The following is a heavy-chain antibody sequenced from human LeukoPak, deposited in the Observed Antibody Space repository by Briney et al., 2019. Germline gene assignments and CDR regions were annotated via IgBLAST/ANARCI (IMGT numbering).Heavy chain of an antibody. CDR2: SNPNSGGT. CDR3: ARDIGATMIVVSDAFDI. CDR1: GYTSTGYY. J-gene: IGHJ3*02. D-gene: IGHD3-22*01. V-gene: IGHV1-2*02. Sequence: ASVKVSCKASGYTSTGYYMHWVRQAPGQGLEWMGWSNPNSGGTNYAQKFQGRVTMTRDTSISTAYMELSRLRSDDTAVYYCARDIGATMIVVSDAFDIWGQGTMVTVSS.